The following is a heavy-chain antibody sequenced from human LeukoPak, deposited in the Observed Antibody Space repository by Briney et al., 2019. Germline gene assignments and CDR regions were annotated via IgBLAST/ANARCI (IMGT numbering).Heavy chain of an antibody. CDR3: AREYYDFWSGYYQNTKYYFDY. CDR1: GFTFSSYA. Sequence: GGSLRLSCAASGFTFSSYAMHWVRQAPGKGLEWVAVISYDGSNKYYADSVKGRFTISRDNSKNTLCLQMNSLRAEDTAVYYCAREYYDFWSGYYQNTKYYFDYWGQGTLVTVSS. D-gene: IGHD3-3*01. J-gene: IGHJ4*02. CDR2: ISYDGSNK. V-gene: IGHV3-30-3*01.